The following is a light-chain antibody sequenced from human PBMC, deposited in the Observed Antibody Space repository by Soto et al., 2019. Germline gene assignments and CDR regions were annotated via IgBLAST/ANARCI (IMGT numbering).Light chain of an antibody. CDR3: QQYGGSPRIT. CDR1: ERLSSVY. V-gene: IGKV3-20*01. CDR2: GAS. Sequence: IVLSQSPGTLSLSPGERATLHCRAIERLSSVYLAWYQQRPGQPPRLLIYGASNRATGIPDRFSGSGSGTDFTLIINRLEPEDVAIYYCQQYGGSPRITFGQGTRLEIK. J-gene: IGKJ5*01.